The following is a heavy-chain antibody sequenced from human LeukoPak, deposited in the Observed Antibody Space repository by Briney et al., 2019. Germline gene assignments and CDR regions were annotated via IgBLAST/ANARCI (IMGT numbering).Heavy chain of an antibody. V-gene: IGHV4-59*07. D-gene: IGHD6-25*01. CDR3: ARGLRSSGPGDY. Sequence: SDTLSLTCTVSGGSISSYYWSWIRQPPGKGLEWIGYIYYSGSTNYNPSLKSRVTISVDTSKNQFSLKLSSVTAADTAVYYCARGLRSSGPGDYWGQETLATVPP. J-gene: IGHJ4*02. CDR1: GGSISSYY. CDR2: IYYSGST.